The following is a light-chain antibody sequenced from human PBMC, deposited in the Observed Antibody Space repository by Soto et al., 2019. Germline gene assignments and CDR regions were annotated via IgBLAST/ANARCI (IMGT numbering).Light chain of an antibody. CDR3: QSYDNSLSAYVV. J-gene: IGLJ2*01. CDR1: SSNIGAGYD. Sequence: QSALTQPPSVSGAPGQRVTISCAGSSSNIGAGYDVHWYQQYPGTAPKLLIFRNANRPSGVPDRFSGSKSGTSASLAITGLQAEDEADYYCQSYDNSLSAYVVFGGGTKLTVL. V-gene: IGLV1-40*01. CDR2: RNA.